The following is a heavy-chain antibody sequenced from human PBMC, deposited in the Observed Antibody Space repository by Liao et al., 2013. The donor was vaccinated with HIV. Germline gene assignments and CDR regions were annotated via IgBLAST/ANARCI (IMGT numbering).Heavy chain of an antibody. CDR2: VTYSGSK. Sequence: QVQLQSWGAGMLKPSETLSLTCDVHGGSLSGFYWNWIRQPPGRGLEWIGEVTYSGSKNYNSSLESRVDISMDSPKNQFSLTLRSVTDADTALYFCARGRTIVVVIQPFDYWGQGTLVTVSS. CDR3: ARGRTIVVVIQPFDY. V-gene: IGHV4-34*02. D-gene: IGHD2-21*01. CDR1: GGSLSGFY. J-gene: IGHJ4*02.